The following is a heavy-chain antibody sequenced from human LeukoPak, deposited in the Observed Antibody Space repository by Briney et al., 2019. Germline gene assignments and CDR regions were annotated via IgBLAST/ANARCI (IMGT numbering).Heavy chain of an antibody. CDR3: AKDPYSSSWYGHFDY. V-gene: IGHV3-43*02. J-gene: IGHJ4*02. CDR2: ISGDGGST. CDR1: GFTFDDYA. Sequence: GGSLRLSCAASGFTFDDYAMHWVRQAPGKGLEWVSLISGDGGSTYYADSVKGRFTISRDNSKNSLYLQMNSLRTEDTALYYCAKDPYSSSWYGHFDYWGQGTLVTVSS. D-gene: IGHD6-13*01.